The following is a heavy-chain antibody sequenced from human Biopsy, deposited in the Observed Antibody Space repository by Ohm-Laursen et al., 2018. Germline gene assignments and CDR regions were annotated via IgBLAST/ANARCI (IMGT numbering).Heavy chain of an antibody. CDR3: ARGRIGGRGDPPDH. Sequence: ASVKVSCKSSGYSFSTYDVNWVRQAPGQGLEWMGKINPSGGSTSYAQKFQGRVTMTRDTSTTTVYMELSSLRSEDTAVYYCARGRIGGRGDPPDHWGQGTLVTVSS. V-gene: IGHV1-46*01. CDR1: GYSFSTYD. D-gene: IGHD3-10*01. CDR2: INPSGGST. J-gene: IGHJ4*02.